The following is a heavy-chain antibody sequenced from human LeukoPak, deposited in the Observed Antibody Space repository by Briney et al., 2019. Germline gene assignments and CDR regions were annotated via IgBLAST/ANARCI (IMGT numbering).Heavy chain of an antibody. J-gene: IGHJ5*02. V-gene: IGHV3-30*04. Sequence: GGSLRLSCAASGFTFSSYAMHWVRQAPGKGLEWVAVISYDGSNKYYADSVKGRFTISRDNSKNTLYLQMNSLRAEGTAVYYCARDLSGNIFEEGSWFDPWGQGTLVTVSS. CDR3: ARDLSGNIFEEGSWFDP. D-gene: IGHD1-26*01. CDR2: ISYDGSNK. CDR1: GFTFSSYA.